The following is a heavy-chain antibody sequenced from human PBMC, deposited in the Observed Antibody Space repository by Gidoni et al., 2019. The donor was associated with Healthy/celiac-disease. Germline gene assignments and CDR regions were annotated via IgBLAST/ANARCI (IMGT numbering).Heavy chain of an antibody. CDR3: ARLTTTIWFGELSPYYFDY. J-gene: IGHJ4*02. V-gene: IGHV4-59*01. Sequence: QAQLQDSGPGLVQPSATLSLTCPVSGGSISSYYWSWIRQPPGKGLEWIGYIYYSGSTNYNPSLKSRVTISVDTSKNQFSLKLSSVTAADTAVYYCARLTTTIWFGELSPYYFDYWGQGTLVTVSS. CDR2: IYYSGST. CDR1: GGSISSYY. D-gene: IGHD3-10*01.